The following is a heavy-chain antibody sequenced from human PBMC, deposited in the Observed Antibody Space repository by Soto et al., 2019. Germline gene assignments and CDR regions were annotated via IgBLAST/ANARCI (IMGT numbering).Heavy chain of an antibody. CDR3: ARVSRASGRYYDDA. Sequence: XETLSLTCAVSGYSIHSGYYWGWIRQPPGKGLEWIASMYHSGSTYYNPSLKSRVTISVDASKNQFSLKLSSVTAADTGVYFCARVSRASGRYYDDAWGQGTLVTVSS. V-gene: IGHV4-38-2*01. CDR1: GYSIHSGYY. D-gene: IGHD1-26*01. J-gene: IGHJ5*02. CDR2: MYHSGST.